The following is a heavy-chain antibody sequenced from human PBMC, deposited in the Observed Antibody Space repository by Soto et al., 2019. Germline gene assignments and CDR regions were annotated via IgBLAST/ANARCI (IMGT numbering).Heavy chain of an antibody. Sequence: GRGREWVSAISGSGGSTYYADSVKGRFTISRDNSKNTLYLQMNSLRAEDTAVYYCAKASSSSPPGPGSSWGQGSLVTVPQ. V-gene: IGHV3-23*01. D-gene: IGHD2-2*01. J-gene: IGHJ5*02. CDR3: AKASSSSPPGPGSS. CDR2: ISGSGGST.